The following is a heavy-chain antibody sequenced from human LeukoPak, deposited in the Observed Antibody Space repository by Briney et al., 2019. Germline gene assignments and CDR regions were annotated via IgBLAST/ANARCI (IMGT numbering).Heavy chain of an antibody. Sequence: GGSLRLSCAASGFTFSSYTMNWVRQAPGKGLEWVSSITSSSFNIYYADSVRGRFTISRDNAKTSLYLQMNSLKTEDTAVYYCTLGDYWGQGTLVTVSS. V-gene: IGHV3-21*03. D-gene: IGHD3-16*01. CDR2: ITSSSFNI. CDR3: TLGDY. J-gene: IGHJ4*02. CDR1: GFTFSSYT.